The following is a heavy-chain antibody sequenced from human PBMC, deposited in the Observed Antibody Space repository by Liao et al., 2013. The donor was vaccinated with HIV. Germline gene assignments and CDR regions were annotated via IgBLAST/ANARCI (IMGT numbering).Heavy chain of an antibody. V-gene: IGHV4-39*07. D-gene: IGHD2-2*01. CDR3: ARAYAEAGLLDY. CDR2: IYYSGST. Sequence: QLQLQESGPGLVKPSETLSLTCIVSGGSIITSSDYYWGWIRQPPGKGLEWIGSIYYSGSTYYNPSLKSRVIISVDTSRNQFSLKLSSVTAADTAVYYCARAYAEAGLLDYWGQGTLVTVSS. CDR1: GGSIITSSDYY. J-gene: IGHJ4*02.